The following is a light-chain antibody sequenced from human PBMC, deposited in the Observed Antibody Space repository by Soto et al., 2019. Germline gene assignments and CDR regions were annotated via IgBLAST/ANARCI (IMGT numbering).Light chain of an antibody. V-gene: IGLV1-47*01. J-gene: IGLJ3*02. Sequence: QSVLTQPPSASGTPGQGITISCSGSFSNIGKNYVFWYQQLPGRAPRLLIYRDEQRPSGVPDLFSGSKSGTSASLAISGLRSEDEADYYCATWDDSLSSPVFGGGTKLTVL. CDR3: ATWDDSLSSPV. CDR2: RDE. CDR1: FSNIGKNY.